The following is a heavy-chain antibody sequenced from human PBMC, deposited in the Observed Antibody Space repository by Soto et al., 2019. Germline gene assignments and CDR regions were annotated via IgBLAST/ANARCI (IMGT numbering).Heavy chain of an antibody. CDR2: INPSGGST. J-gene: IGHJ6*02. D-gene: IGHD5-18*01. Sequence: QVQLVQSGAEVKKPGASVKVSCKASGYTFTSYYMHWVRQAPGQGLEWMGIINPSGGSTSYAQKFQGRVTMTRDTSTSTVYMELSSLRSEDTAVYYCARDGPGIQLWLLQPTTKYYGMDVWGQGTTVTVSS. V-gene: IGHV1-46*03. CDR1: GYTFTSYY. CDR3: ARDGPGIQLWLLQPTTKYYGMDV.